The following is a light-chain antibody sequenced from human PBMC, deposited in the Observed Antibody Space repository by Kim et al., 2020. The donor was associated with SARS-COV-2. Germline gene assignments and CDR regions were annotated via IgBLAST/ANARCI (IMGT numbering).Light chain of an antibody. CDR2: DVS. V-gene: IGLV2-14*03. Sequence: QSALTQPASVSGSPGQSITISCTGTSSDVGGYNYVSWYQQHPGKAPKLMIYDVSNRPSGVSNRFSDSKSGNTASLTISGLQAEDEADCYCSSYTSSSTNVFGAGTKVTVL. CDR1: SSDVGGYNY. CDR3: SSYTSSSTNV. J-gene: IGLJ1*01.